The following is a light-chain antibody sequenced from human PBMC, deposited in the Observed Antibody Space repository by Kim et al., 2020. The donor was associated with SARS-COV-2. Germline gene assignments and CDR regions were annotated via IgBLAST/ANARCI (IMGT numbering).Light chain of an antibody. CDR3: SAWDSSLSAWV. CDR2: RNS. V-gene: IGLV10-54*01. J-gene: IGLJ3*02. CDR1: GDNVGNQG. Sequence: PTATVTCTGNGDNVGNQGAAWLQQHQGQPPKLLSYRNSNRPSGISERLSASRSGNTASLTITGLQPEDEADYYCSAWDSSLSAWVFGGGTQLTVL.